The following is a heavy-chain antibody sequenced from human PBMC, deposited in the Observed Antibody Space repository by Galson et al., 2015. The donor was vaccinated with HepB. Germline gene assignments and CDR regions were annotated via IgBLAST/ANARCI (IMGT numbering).Heavy chain of an antibody. CDR3: ARGSPGSIAARHYYYYMDV. Sequence: SVKVSCKASGYTFTSYYMHWVRQAPGQGLEWMGIINPSGGSTSYAQKFQGRVTITRDTSTSTAYMELSSLRSEDTAVYYCARGSPGSIAARHYYYYMDVWGKGTTVTVSS. V-gene: IGHV1-46*01. CDR1: GYTFTSYY. D-gene: IGHD6-6*01. CDR2: INPSGGST. J-gene: IGHJ6*03.